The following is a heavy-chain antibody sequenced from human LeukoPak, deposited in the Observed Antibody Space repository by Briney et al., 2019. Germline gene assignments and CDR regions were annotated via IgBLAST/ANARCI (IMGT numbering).Heavy chain of an antibody. D-gene: IGHD6-13*01. V-gene: IGHV5-51*01. J-gene: IGHJ1*01. CDR1: GYSFTSYW. Sequence: GESLKISCKGSGYSFTSYWIGWVRQMPGKGLEWMGIIYPGDSDTRYSPSFQGQVTISADKSISTAYLQWSSLKASDTAMYYCARRASSSWYGSAEYFQHWGQGTLVTVSS. CDR2: IYPGDSDT. CDR3: ARRASSSWYGSAEYFQH.